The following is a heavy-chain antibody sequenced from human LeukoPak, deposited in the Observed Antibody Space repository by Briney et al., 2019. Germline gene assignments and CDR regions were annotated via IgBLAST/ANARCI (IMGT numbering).Heavy chain of an antibody. D-gene: IGHD3-3*01. J-gene: IGHJ6*02. CDR1: GYTFTSYD. V-gene: IGHV1-8*01. CDR3: ARGQERLLEWLLPRYYYYYGMDV. Sequence: GASVKVSCNASGYTFTSYDINWVRQATGQGLEWMGWMNPNSGNTGYAQKFQGRVTMTRNTSISTAYMELSSLRSEDTAVYYCARGQERLLEWLLPRYYYYYGMDVWGQGTTVTVSS. CDR2: MNPNSGNT.